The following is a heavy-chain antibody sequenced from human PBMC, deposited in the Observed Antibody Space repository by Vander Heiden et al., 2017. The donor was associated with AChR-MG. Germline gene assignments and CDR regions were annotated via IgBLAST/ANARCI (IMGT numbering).Heavy chain of an antibody. CDR3: ARVRGYRPFYYFDY. V-gene: IGHV1-8*01. Sequence: QVQLVQSGAEVKKPGASVKVSCKASGYTFTSYDINWVRQATGQGLEWMGWMNPNSGNTGYAQKFQGGVTMTRNTSISTAYMELSSLRSEDTAVYYCARVRGYRPFYYFDYWGQGTLVTVSS. CDR1: GYTFTSYD. CDR2: MNPNSGNT. J-gene: IGHJ4*02. D-gene: IGHD3-3*02.